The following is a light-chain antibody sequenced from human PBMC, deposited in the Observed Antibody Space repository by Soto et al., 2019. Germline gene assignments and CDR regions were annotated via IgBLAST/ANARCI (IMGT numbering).Light chain of an antibody. CDR2: LGS. CDR3: MQALQTPK. CDR1: QSLLHSNGYNS. Sequence: DIVMTQSPLSLPVTPGEPASISCRSSQSLLHSNGYNSLDWYLQKPGQSPQLLIYLGSNRASGVPHRFSGSGSGTDFTLNISRVEAEDVGVYYCMQALQTPKFGQGTKVEIK. J-gene: IGKJ1*01. V-gene: IGKV2-28*01.